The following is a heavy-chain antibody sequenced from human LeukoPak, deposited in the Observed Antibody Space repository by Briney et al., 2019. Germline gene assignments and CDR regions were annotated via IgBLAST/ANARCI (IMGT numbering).Heavy chain of an antibody. Sequence: SVKVSCKASGGTFSSYAISWVRQAPGQGLEWMGGIIPFFGTANYAQKLQGRITITADASTSTAYMELSRLRSEDTAVYCCATYTAMVTGTFDYWGQGTLVTVSS. CDR3: ATYTAMVTGTFDY. V-gene: IGHV1-69*13. CDR1: GGTFSSYA. D-gene: IGHD5-18*01. CDR2: IIPFFGTA. J-gene: IGHJ4*02.